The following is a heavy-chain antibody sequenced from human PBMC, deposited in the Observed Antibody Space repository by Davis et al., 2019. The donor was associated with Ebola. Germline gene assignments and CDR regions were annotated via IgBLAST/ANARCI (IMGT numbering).Heavy chain of an antibody. V-gene: IGHV4-4*07. Sequence: PSEPLSLPFTVPGGPTSSYYWSWIRQPAGKGLEWIGRIYTSGSTNYNPSLKSRVTMSVDTSKNQFTLKLSSVTAADTAVYYCARSAPSHYFQHWGQGTLVTVSS. CDR1: GGPTSSYY. D-gene: IGHD6-6*01. J-gene: IGHJ1*01. CDR2: IYTSGST. CDR3: ARSAPSHYFQH.